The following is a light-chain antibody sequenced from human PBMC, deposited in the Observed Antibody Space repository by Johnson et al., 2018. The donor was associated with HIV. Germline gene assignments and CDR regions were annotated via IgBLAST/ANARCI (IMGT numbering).Light chain of an antibody. CDR3: ATWDSSLSAGV. CDR1: SSNIGNNY. J-gene: IGLJ1*01. CDR2: ENT. Sequence: QSVLTQPPSVSAAPGQKVTISCSGSSSNIGNNYVSWYQQLPGTAPKLLIYENTKRPSGIPDRFSGSKSGTSATLGLTGLHTGDEADYYCATWDSSLSAGVFGTGTKVTVL. V-gene: IGLV1-51*02.